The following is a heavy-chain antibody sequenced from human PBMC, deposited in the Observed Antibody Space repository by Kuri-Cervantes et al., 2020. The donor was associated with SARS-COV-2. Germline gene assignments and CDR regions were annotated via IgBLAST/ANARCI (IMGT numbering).Heavy chain of an antibody. CDR3: TTLRGSRY. J-gene: IGHJ4*02. CDR1: GFTVSSNY. Sequence: LSLTCAASGFTVSSNYMSWVRQAPGKGLECVSVIYNVGSTYYAESVKGRFTISRDNSKNTLYLQMNSLRAEDTAVYYCTTLRGSRYWGQGTLVTVSS. V-gene: IGHV3-53*01. CDR2: IYNVGST. D-gene: IGHD5-12*01.